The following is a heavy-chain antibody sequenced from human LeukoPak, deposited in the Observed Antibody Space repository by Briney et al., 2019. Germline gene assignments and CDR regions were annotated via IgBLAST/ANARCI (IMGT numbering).Heavy chain of an antibody. CDR3: ARDGNPLEWLFGTDY. V-gene: IGHV3-48*03. J-gene: IGHJ4*02. Sequence: PGGSLRLSCAASGFTFSSYEMNWVRQAPGKGLEWVSYISSSGSTIYYADSVKGRFTISRDNAKNSLYLQMNSLRAEDTAVYYCARDGNPLEWLFGTDYWGQGTLVTVSS. D-gene: IGHD3-3*01. CDR2: ISSSGSTI. CDR1: GFTFSSYE.